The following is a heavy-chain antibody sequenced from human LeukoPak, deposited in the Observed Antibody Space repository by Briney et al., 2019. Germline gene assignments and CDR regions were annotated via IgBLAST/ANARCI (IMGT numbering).Heavy chain of an antibody. CDR1: GGSLSGYY. J-gene: IGHJ6*03. Sequence: PSETLSLTCAVYGGSLSGYYWSWVRQPPGKGLEWIGEVSHSGSTNHNPSLKSRVTISIDMSQNQFSLKLNSVTAADTAVYYCAKIHCSGASCSYSYYYMDVWGKGTTVTVSS. D-gene: IGHD2-15*01. CDR3: AKIHCSGASCSYSYYYMDV. CDR2: VSHSGST. V-gene: IGHV4-34*01.